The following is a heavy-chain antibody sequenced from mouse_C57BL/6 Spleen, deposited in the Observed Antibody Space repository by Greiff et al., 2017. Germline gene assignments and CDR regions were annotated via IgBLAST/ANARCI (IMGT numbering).Heavy chain of an antibody. CDR1: GYTFTSYW. CDR2: IHPNSGST. V-gene: IGHV1-64*01. Sequence: QVQLQQPGAELVKPGASVKLSCKASGYTFTSYWMHWVKQRPGQGLEWIGMIHPNSGSTNYNEKFKSKATLTVDKSSSTAYMQLSSLTSEDSAVYYCAGEGLGGWFAYWGQGTLVTVSA. D-gene: IGHD4-1*01. CDR3: AGEGLGGWFAY. J-gene: IGHJ3*01.